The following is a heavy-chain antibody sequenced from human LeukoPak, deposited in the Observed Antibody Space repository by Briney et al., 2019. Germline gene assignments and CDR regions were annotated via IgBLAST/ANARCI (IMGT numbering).Heavy chain of an antibody. J-gene: IGHJ6*03. CDR2: IYHSGST. D-gene: IGHD4-11*01. V-gene: IGHV4-38-2*02. Sequence: SETLSLTCTVSGYSISSGHYWGWIRQPPGKGLEWIGSIYHSGSTFYNPSLKSRLTISVDTSKNQFSLKLNSVTAADTAVYYCARDYSYYYDFMDVWGKGTTVTVSS. CDR1: GYSISSGHY. CDR3: ARDYSYYYDFMDV.